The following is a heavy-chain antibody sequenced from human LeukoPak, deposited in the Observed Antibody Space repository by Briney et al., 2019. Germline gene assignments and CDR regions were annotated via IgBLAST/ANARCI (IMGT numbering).Heavy chain of an antibody. CDR1: GFTISSYS. D-gene: IGHD2/OR15-2a*01. Sequence: GGSLRLSCAASGFTISSYSMNWVRQAPGKGLEWVSSISSSSSYIYYADSVKGRFTISRDNAKNSLYLQMNSLRAEDTAVYYCASPPIVGEGSDYWGQGTLVTVSS. CDR3: ASPPIVGEGSDY. CDR2: ISSSSSYI. J-gene: IGHJ4*02. V-gene: IGHV3-21*01.